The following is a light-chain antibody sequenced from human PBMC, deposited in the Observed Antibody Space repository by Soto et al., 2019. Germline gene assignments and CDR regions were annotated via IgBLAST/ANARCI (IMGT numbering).Light chain of an antibody. CDR1: QSVRSDY. J-gene: IGKJ2*01. V-gene: IGKV3-20*01. Sequence: EIVLTQSPGTLPLSPGERATLSCRASQSVRSDYLAWYQQKPGQAPTVLIYGASSRATGIPDRFSGSGSGTDFTLTISRLEPEDFAVYYCQQSGSSPYTFGQGTKLEI. CDR2: GAS. CDR3: QQSGSSPYT.